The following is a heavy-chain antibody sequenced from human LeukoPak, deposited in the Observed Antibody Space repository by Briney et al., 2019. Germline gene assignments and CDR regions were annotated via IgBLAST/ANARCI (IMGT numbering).Heavy chain of an antibody. CDR3: ARDTHTAMVLFADAFDI. CDR1: GFTFSSYG. J-gene: IGHJ3*02. CDR2: IRYDGSNK. D-gene: IGHD5-18*01. V-gene: IGHV3-30*02. Sequence: GGSLRLSCAASGFTFSSYGMHWVRQAPGKGLEWVAFIRYDGSNKYYADSVKGRFTISRDNSKNTLYLQMNSLRAEDTAVYYCARDTHTAMVLFADAFDIWGQGTMVTVSS.